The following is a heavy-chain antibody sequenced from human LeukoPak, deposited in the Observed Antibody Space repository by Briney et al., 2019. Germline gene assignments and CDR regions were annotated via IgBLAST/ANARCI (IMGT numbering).Heavy chain of an antibody. V-gene: IGHV1-69*13. Sequence: SVTVSCEASGGTFSSYAISWERQAPGQGLEWMGGIIPIFGTANYAQKFQGRVTITADESTSTAYMELSSLRSEDTAVYYCARRYCSSTSCYGTTIWFDPWGQGTLVTVSS. CDR1: GGTFSSYA. J-gene: IGHJ5*02. D-gene: IGHD2-2*01. CDR3: ARRYCSSTSCYGTTIWFDP. CDR2: IIPIFGTA.